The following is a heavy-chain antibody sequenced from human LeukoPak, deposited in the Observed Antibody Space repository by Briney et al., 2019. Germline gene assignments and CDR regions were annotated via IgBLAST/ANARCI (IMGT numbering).Heavy chain of an antibody. CDR3: ARHLGYYYYMDV. V-gene: IGHV5-51*01. J-gene: IGHJ6*03. CDR2: IYPGDSAT. CDR1: GYSFTKYW. Sequence: PGASLQISCKASGYSFTKYWIGWVRQLPGKGLEWMGIIYPGDSATKYSPSSQGQVTISTDTSTNTAYLHWSSLKASDTAMYYCARHLGYYYYMDVWGKGTTVTISS.